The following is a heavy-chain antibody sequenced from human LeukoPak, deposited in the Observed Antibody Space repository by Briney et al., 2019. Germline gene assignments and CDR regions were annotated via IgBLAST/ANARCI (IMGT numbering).Heavy chain of an antibody. Sequence: GASVKVSCKASGGTFSSYAISWVRQAPGQGLEWMGRIIPIFGTANYAQKFQGRVTITTDESTSTAYMELSSLRSEDTAVYYCASSTYYYDSSGDLRGYWGQGTLVTVSS. V-gene: IGHV1-69*05. CDR2: IIPIFGTA. CDR3: ASSTYYYDSSGDLRGY. CDR1: GGTFSSYA. J-gene: IGHJ4*02. D-gene: IGHD3-22*01.